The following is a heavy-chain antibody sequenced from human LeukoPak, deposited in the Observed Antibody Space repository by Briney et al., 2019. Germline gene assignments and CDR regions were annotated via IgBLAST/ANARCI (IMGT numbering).Heavy chain of an antibody. V-gene: IGHV4-34*01. Sequence: SETLSLTCAVYGGSFSGYYWSWIRQPPGKGLEWIGEINHSGSTNYNPSLKSQVTISVDTSKNQFSLKLSSVTAADTAVYYCARATNNYDFWSGYQFDPWGQGTLVTVSS. J-gene: IGHJ5*02. CDR1: GGSFSGYY. CDR2: INHSGST. CDR3: ARATNNYDFWSGYQFDP. D-gene: IGHD3-3*01.